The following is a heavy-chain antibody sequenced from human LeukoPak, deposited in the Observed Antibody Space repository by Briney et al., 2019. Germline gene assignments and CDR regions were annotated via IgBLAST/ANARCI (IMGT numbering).Heavy chain of an antibody. V-gene: IGHV3-11*06. D-gene: IGHD2-8*01. Sequence: GGSLRLSCAASGFMYSDYYMTWIRQAPGKGLEWVSYISSSSGYTNYANSVKGRFTISRDNAKNSLYLQMNSLRAEDTAVYYCARVDEGRNGVTVGYWGQGTLVTVSS. CDR1: GFMYSDYY. CDR2: ISSSSGYT. J-gene: IGHJ4*02. CDR3: ARVDEGRNGVTVGY.